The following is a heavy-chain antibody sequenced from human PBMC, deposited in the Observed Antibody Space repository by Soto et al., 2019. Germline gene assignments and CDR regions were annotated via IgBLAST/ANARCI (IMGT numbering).Heavy chain of an antibody. J-gene: IGHJ4*02. V-gene: IGHV4-34*01. D-gene: IGHD1-26*01. CDR1: GGSFSGYY. Sequence: SETLSLTCAVYGGSFSGYYWSWIRQPPGKGLEWIGEINHSGSTNYNPSLKSRVTISVDTSKNQFSLKLSSVTAADTAVYYCARQAWDFYDYWGQGTLATVSS. CDR3: ARQAWDFYDY. CDR2: INHSGST.